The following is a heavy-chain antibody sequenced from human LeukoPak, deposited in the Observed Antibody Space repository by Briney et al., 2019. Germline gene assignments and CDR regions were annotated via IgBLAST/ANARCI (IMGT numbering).Heavy chain of an antibody. J-gene: IGHJ2*01. CDR2: IYPGDSDT. V-gene: IGHV5-51*01. D-gene: IGHD3-10*01. Sequence: GESLKISCKGSGYSFTSYWIGWVRQMPGKGLEWMGIIYPGDSDTRYSPSFQGQVTISADKSISTAYLQWSSLKASDTAMYYCARHEPDSRGDWYFDLWGRGTLVTVSS. CDR3: ARHEPDSRGDWYFDL. CDR1: GYSFTSYW.